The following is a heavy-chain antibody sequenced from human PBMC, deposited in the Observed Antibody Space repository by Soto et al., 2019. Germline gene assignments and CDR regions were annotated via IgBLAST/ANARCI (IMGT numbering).Heavy chain of an antibody. V-gene: IGHV4-59*01. CDR1: DGSICGYF. CDR2: IYDRGST. Sequence: SETLSLTCIVSDGSICGYFLSWIRQPPGKGLEWIGNIYDRGSTNHNPYLKRRVNISVDTSKSQVSLKLSCVSDADTAVYYCARGVYYYGSGSYYISFGYYNYGMDVWGQGTTVTVSS. D-gene: IGHD3-10*01. J-gene: IGHJ6*02. CDR3: ARGVYYYGSGSYYISFGYYNYGMDV.